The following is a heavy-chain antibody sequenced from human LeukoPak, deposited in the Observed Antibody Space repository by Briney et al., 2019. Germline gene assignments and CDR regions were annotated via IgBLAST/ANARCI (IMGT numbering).Heavy chain of an antibody. Sequence: GGSLRLSCAASGFTFSSYGMHWVRQAPGKGLEWVAVISYDGSNKCYADSVKGRFTISRDNSKNTLYLQMNSLRAEDTAVYDCAKDRYSSSWEGFDPWGQGTLVTVSS. CDR2: ISYDGSNK. D-gene: IGHD6-13*01. CDR1: GFTFSSYG. V-gene: IGHV3-30*18. CDR3: AKDRYSSSWEGFDP. J-gene: IGHJ5*02.